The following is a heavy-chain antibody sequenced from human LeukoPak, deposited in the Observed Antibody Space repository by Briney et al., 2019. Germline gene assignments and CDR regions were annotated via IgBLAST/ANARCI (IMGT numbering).Heavy chain of an antibody. D-gene: IGHD1-26*01. CDR2: INWNGGST. CDR3: ARYSFSGSYSYYFDY. Sequence: PGGSLRLSCAASGFTFDDYGMSWVRQAPGKGLEWASGINWNGGSTGYADSVKGRFTISRDNAKNSLYLQMNSLRAEDTALYYCARYSFSGSYSYYFDYWGQGTLVTVSS. V-gene: IGHV3-20*04. J-gene: IGHJ4*02. CDR1: GFTFDDYG.